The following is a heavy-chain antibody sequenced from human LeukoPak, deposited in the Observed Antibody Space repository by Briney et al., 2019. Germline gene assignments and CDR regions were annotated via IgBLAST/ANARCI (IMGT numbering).Heavy chain of an antibody. Sequence: GESLKISCKGSGYSFINYWIGWVRQMPGKGLEWMGIIYPGDSDTRYSPSFQGRVTISADKSISTAYLQWSSLKASDTAMYYCARITRGVYYYYYMDVWGKGTTVTVSS. V-gene: IGHV5-51*01. D-gene: IGHD3-3*01. CDR1: GYSFINYW. J-gene: IGHJ6*03. CDR2: IYPGDSDT. CDR3: ARITRGVYYYYYMDV.